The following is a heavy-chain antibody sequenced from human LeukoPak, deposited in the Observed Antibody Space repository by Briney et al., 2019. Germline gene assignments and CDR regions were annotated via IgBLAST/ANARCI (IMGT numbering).Heavy chain of an antibody. D-gene: IGHD6-13*01. CDR2: IYTSGST. V-gene: IGHV4-61*02. CDR3: AREGQQLVLDY. J-gene: IGHJ4*02. Sequence: PSETLSLTCTVSGFSISSGSYYWLWLRQPAGKGLEWIVRIYTSGSTNYNPSLKSRVTISVDTSKNLFSLKLSLVTAADTAVYYCAREGQQLVLDYWGQGTLVTVSS. CDR1: GFSISSGSYY.